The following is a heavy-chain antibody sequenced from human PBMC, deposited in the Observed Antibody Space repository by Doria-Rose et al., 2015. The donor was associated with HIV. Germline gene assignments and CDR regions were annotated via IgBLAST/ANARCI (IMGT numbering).Heavy chain of an antibody. J-gene: IGHJ4*02. D-gene: IGHD6-13*01. Sequence: QWGAGLLKPSETLSLTCAVYGGSFSGYYWSWIRQSPGKRLQWIGEINHSGNSNYNPSLNSRVTVSVDTSKNQFSLKLRSVTAADTAVYYCARRPPYSSSWKYWGRGTPVTVSS. V-gene: IGHV4-34*01. CDR3: ARRPPYSSSWKY. CDR1: GGSFSGYY. CDR2: INHSGNS.